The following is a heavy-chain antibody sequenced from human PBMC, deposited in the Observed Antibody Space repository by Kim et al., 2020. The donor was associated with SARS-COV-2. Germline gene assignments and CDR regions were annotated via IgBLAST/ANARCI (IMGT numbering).Heavy chain of an antibody. CDR1: GYIFTSYS. CDR3: ARADDWNSPGTLDY. Sequence: ASVKVSCKASGYIFTSYSIHWVRQAPGQRLEWMGWINAGNGNTKYSQNFQGRVTITRDTFATTTYMDLRSLRPEDTALYYCARADDWNSPGTLDYWGQGTLVTVSS. V-gene: IGHV1-3*01. D-gene: IGHD1-1*01. CDR2: INAGNGNT. J-gene: IGHJ4*02.